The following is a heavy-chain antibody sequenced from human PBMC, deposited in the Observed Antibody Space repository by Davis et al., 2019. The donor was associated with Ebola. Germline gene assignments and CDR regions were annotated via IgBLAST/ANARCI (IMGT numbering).Heavy chain of an antibody. J-gene: IGHJ6*04. V-gene: IGHV3-30*02. CDR1: GFIFSNYG. D-gene: IGHD5-12*01. Sequence: GESLKISCAASGFIFSNYGMHWVRQAPGKGLEWVALMWYDGSRQYYADSVKGRFTISRDNSKNTLYLQMNSLRPDDTAVYYCAKDQYSGYDSDLYYYYYGMDVWGKGTTVTVSS. CDR2: MWYDGSRQ. CDR3: AKDQYSGYDSDLYYYYYGMDV.